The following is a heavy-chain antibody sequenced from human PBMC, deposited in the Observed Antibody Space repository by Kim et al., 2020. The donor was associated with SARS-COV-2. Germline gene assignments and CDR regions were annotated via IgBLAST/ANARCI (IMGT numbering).Heavy chain of an antibody. CDR1: GFTFSSYS. CDR2: ISSSSSYI. V-gene: IGHV3-21*01. J-gene: IGHJ6*02. CDR3: ARMIVVVPAARTVDV. Sequence: GGSLRLSCAASGFTFSSYSMNWVRQAPGKGLEWVSSISSSSSYIYYADSVKGRFTISRDNAKNSLYLQMNSLRAEDTAVYYCARMIVVVPAARTVDVWGQGTTVTVSS. D-gene: IGHD2-2*01.